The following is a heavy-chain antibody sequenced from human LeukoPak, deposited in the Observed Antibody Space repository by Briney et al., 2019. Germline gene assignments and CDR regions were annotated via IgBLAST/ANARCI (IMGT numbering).Heavy chain of an antibody. CDR1: GGSISSYY. V-gene: IGHV4-59*08. CDR2: IYYSGST. CDR3: ARVLRDGFINDAFNI. D-gene: IGHD5-24*01. Sequence: SETLSLTCTVSGGSISSYYWSWIRQPPGKGLEWIGYIYYSGSTNYNPSLKSRITISVDTSKNQFSLKLSSVTAADTAVYYCARVLRDGFINDAFNIWGQGTMVTVSS. J-gene: IGHJ3*02.